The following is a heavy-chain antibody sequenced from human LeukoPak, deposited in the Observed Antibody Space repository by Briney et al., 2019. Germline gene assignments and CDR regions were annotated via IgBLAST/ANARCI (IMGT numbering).Heavy chain of an antibody. V-gene: IGHV1-18*01. CDR3: ATCLTVTTCLDY. Sequence: ASVKVSCKASGYTFTSYGISRVRQAPGQGLEWMGWISAYNGNTNYAQKLQGRVTMTTDTSTSTAYMELRSLRSDDTAVCYCATCLTVTTCLDYWGQGTLVTVSS. CDR2: ISAYNGNT. J-gene: IGHJ4*02. D-gene: IGHD4-17*01. CDR1: GYTFTSYG.